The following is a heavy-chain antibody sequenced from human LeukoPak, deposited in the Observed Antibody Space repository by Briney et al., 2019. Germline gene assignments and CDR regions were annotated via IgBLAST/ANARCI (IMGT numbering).Heavy chain of an antibody. Sequence: SETLSLTCTVSSGSISGYYWSWIRQPPGKGLEWVGYISYSGSTNYNPSLKSRVTISVDTSKNQFSLRLSSVTAADTAVYYCARERGDNWNVGPWGQGTLVTVSS. J-gene: IGHJ5*02. CDR1: SGSISGYY. CDR3: ARERGDNWNVGP. CDR2: ISYSGST. V-gene: IGHV4-59*12. D-gene: IGHD1-20*01.